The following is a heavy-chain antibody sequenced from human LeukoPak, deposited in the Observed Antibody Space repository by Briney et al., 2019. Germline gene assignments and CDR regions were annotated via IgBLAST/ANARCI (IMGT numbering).Heavy chain of an antibody. Sequence: GRSLRLSCAASGFTFSSYGMHWVRQAPGKGLEWVAVIWYDGSNKYYADSVKGQFTISRDNSKNTLYLQMNSLRAEDTAVYYCARESIDYYDSSGYPDYWGQGTLVAVSS. CDR3: ARESIDYYDSSGYPDY. V-gene: IGHV3-33*01. CDR2: IWYDGSNK. CDR1: GFTFSSYG. D-gene: IGHD3-22*01. J-gene: IGHJ4*02.